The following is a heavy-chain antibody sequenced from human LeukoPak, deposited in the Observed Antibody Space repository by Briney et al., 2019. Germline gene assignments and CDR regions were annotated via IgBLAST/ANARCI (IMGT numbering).Heavy chain of an antibody. CDR2: IIPIFGTA. CDR3: ARVRLLWFGELGGWFDP. V-gene: IGHV1-69*06. D-gene: IGHD3-10*01. Sequence: ASVKVSCKASGGTFSSYAISWVRQAPGQGLEWMGGIIPIFGTANYAQKFQGRVTITADKSTSTAYMELSRLRSDDTAVYYCARVRLLWFGELGGWFDPWGQGTLVTVSS. J-gene: IGHJ5*02. CDR1: GGTFSSYA.